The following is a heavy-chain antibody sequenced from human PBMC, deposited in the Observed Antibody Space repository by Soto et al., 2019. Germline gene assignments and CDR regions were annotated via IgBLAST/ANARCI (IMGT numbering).Heavy chain of an antibody. Sequence: SETLSLTCAVYGGSFSGYYWSWIRQPPGKGLEWIGEINHSGSTNYNPSLKSRVTISVDTSKNQFSLKLSSVTAADTAVYYCARGPGPYYYGSGSYSQTYYFDYWGQGTLVTVSS. D-gene: IGHD3-10*01. CDR3: ARGPGPYYYGSGSYSQTYYFDY. CDR1: GGSFSGYY. J-gene: IGHJ4*02. V-gene: IGHV4-34*01. CDR2: INHSGST.